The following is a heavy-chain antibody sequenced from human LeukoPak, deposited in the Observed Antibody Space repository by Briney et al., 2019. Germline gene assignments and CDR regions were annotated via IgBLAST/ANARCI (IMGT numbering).Heavy chain of an antibody. V-gene: IGHV3-11*04. D-gene: IGHD1-1*01. Sequence: GGSLRLSCAASGFTFSDHFMSWIRQSPGKGLEWVAYISSGGSPMYYVDSVKGRFTISRDNAKNTLYLQMDSLRAEDTAMYYCAREILEPGKTHEYWGQGTLVTVSS. J-gene: IGHJ4*02. CDR1: GFTFSDHF. CDR2: ISSGGSPM. CDR3: AREILEPGKTHEY.